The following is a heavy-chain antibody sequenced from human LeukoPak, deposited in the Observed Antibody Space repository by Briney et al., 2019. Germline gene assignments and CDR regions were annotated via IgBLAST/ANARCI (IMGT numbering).Heavy chain of an antibody. CDR2: INHSGST. Sequence: SETLSLTCAVYGGSFSGYYWSWIRQPPGKGLEWIGEINHSGSTNYNPSLKSRVTISIDTSKNQFSLKLSSVTAADTAMYYCAALTGGYLDYWGQGTLVTVSS. D-gene: IGHD1-14*01. CDR1: GGSFSGYY. J-gene: IGHJ4*02. V-gene: IGHV4-34*01. CDR3: AALTGGYLDY.